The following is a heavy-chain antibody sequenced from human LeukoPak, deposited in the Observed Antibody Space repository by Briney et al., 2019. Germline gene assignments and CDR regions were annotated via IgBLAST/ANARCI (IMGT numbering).Heavy chain of an antibody. CDR1: GGSISSSNW. Sequence: PSETLSLTCAVSGGSISSSNWWSWVRQPPGKGLEWIGEIYHSGSTNYNPSLKSRVTISVDKSKNQFSLKLSSVTAADTAVYFCARGGSGYDSFYYYGMDVWGQGTTVTVSS. J-gene: IGHJ6*02. D-gene: IGHD5-12*01. CDR3: ARGGSGYDSFYYYGMDV. CDR2: IYHSGST. V-gene: IGHV4-4*02.